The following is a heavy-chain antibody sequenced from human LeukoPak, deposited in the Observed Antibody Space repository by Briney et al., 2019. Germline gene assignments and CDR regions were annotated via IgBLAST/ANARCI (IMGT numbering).Heavy chain of an antibody. Sequence: PSETLSLTCTVSGGSISSYYWSWIRQPPGKGLEWIGHIYGSGSTNYNPSLKSRVTLSVDTSKNQFSLKLSSVTGADTAVYYCAREGTSGTHLNWFDPWGEGTLVTVSS. CDR2: IYGSGST. V-gene: IGHV4-59*01. CDR3: AREGTSGTHLNWFDP. D-gene: IGHD1-1*01. J-gene: IGHJ5*02. CDR1: GGSISSYY.